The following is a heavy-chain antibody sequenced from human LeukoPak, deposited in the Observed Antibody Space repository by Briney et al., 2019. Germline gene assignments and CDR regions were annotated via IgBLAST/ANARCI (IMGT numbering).Heavy chain of an antibody. J-gene: IGHJ5*02. CDR1: GFTFTRFW. CDR3: ATAPASVDSS. CDR2: INPDGTKT. D-gene: IGHD2-21*01. V-gene: IGHV3-7*01. Sequence: GGSLRLSCAASGFTFTRFWLTWVRQSSGKGLEWVANINPDGTKTTYVDSVEGRFAISRDNAKNSVFLLMTSLRAKDTAMYYCATAPASVDSSWGQGTLVAVSS.